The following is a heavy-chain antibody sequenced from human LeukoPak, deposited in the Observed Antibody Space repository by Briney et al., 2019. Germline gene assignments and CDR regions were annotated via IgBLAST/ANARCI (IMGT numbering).Heavy chain of an antibody. CDR2: ISSGGNTI. Sequence: GGSLRLSCAASGFTFSSYEGNWVRQAPGKGLEWISYISSGGNTIYYADSVKGRFTISGDNARNSVFLHMNSLRADDTAVYYCARKVTGTTFFDYWGQGTLVTVSS. V-gene: IGHV3-48*03. D-gene: IGHD1-1*01. J-gene: IGHJ4*02. CDR1: GFTFSSYE. CDR3: ARKVTGTTFFDY.